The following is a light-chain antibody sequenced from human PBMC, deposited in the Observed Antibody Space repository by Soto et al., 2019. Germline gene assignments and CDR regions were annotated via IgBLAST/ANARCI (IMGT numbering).Light chain of an antibody. CDR1: SSDIGNYNF. V-gene: IGLV2-23*02. CDR2: EVN. CDR3: SSYAYGSTLGV. Sequence: QSALTQPASVSGSPGQSITISCTGTSSDIGNYNFVSWFQQHPDKAPKLMIYEVNKRPSGVSNRFTGSKSGNTASLTTSGLQPEDDADYYCSSYAYGSTLGVFGGGTKLTVL. J-gene: IGLJ3*02.